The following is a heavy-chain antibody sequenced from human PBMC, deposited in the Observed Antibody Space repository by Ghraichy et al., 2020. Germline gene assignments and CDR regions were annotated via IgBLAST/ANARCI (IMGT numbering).Heavy chain of an antibody. Sequence: GGSLRLSCVVSGPAFSTYSMTWVRQAPGKGLEWVSGITGSGDRTDYADSVKGRFTVSKDKSKNTLFLQMTSLSVEDTAIYYCAKTPNVHYYYGLDVWGPGTTVTVSS. D-gene: IGHD2-8*01. V-gene: IGHV3-23*01. CDR3: AKTPNVHYYYGLDV. CDR2: ITGSGDRT. CDR1: GPAFSTYS. J-gene: IGHJ6*02.